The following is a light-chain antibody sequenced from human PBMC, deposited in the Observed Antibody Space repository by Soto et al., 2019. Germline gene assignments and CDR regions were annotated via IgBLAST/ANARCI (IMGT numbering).Light chain of an antibody. CDR2: GAS. J-gene: IGKJ5*01. CDR3: QQYGRSLPIT. Sequence: EIVLTQSPGTLSLSPGERATLSCRASQSVSSSYLAWYQQKPGQAPRLLIFGASSRATGIPSRFSGSGSGTDFTLTISRVEPEDFAVYYCQQYGRSLPITFGQGTRREIK. CDR1: QSVSSSY. V-gene: IGKV3-20*01.